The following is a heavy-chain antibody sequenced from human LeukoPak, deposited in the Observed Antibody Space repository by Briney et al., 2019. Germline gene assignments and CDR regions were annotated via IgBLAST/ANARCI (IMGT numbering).Heavy chain of an antibody. CDR3: ARGGYGPDY. CDR2: ISSSSSTI. Sequence: GGSLRLSCAASGFTFSSYSMNWVRQAPGQGLEWVSYISSSSSTIYYADSVKGRFTISRDNAKNSLYLQMNSLRAEDTAVYYCARGGYGPDYWGQGTLVTVSS. D-gene: IGHD1-1*01. J-gene: IGHJ4*02. CDR1: GFTFSSYS. V-gene: IGHV3-48*01.